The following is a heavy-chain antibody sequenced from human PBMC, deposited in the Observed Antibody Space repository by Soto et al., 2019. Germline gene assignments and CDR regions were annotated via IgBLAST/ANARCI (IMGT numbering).Heavy chain of an antibody. J-gene: IGHJ6*02. CDR3: AMVDVYVTPSPQDV. CDR2: INTYNGNT. CDR1: GYTFTRYG. Sequence: QVQLVQSGAEVKNPGASVKVSCKASGYTFTRYGIGWARQAPGQGLEWMGWINTYNGNTNYAQNVQSRVTLTTDTSTSTAFMALRSLRSNDTAIYYCAMVDVYVTPSPQDVWGQGTTVIVSS. D-gene: IGHD3-16*01. V-gene: IGHV1-18*01.